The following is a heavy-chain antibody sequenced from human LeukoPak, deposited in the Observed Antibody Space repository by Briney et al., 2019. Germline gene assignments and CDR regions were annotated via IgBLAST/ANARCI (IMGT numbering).Heavy chain of an antibody. CDR3: ARGRRGGIVGATNGESFDY. D-gene: IGHD1-26*01. CDR2: INHSGST. Sequence: PSETLSLTCTVSGGSISGYYWSWIRQPPGKGLEWIGEINHSGSTNYNPSLKSRVTISVDTSKNQFSLKLSSVTAADTAVYYCARGRRGGIVGATNGESFDYWGQGTLVTVSS. V-gene: IGHV4-34*01. J-gene: IGHJ4*02. CDR1: GGSISGYY.